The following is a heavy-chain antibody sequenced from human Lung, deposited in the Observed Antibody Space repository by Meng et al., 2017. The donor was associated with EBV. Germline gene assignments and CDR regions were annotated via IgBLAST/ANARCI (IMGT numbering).Heavy chain of an antibody. CDR2: IDDSGST. J-gene: IGHJ4*02. V-gene: IGHV4-4*03. D-gene: IGHD1-26*01. CDR1: GVSISSNIR. Sequence: QVPLQESGPGLAQPPGTLSLTCGVPGVSISSNIRWTWVRQPPGKGLEWIGDIDDSGSTNYNPSLNSRISISLDKSKNPFSLKVNSVTAADTAVYYCARGKQDAWELLAYWGQGALVTVSS. CDR3: ARGKQDAWELLAY.